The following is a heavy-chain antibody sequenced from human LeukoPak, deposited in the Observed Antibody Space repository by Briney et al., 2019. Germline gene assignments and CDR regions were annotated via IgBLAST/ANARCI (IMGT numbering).Heavy chain of an antibody. CDR2: ISYDGSNK. V-gene: IGHV3-30*10. D-gene: IGHD3-22*01. Sequence: GGSLRLSCAASGFTFSSYAMHWVRQAPGKGLEWVAVISYDGSNKYYTDSVKGRYTISRDNSKNTLYLQMNSLRAEDTAVYYCAGGYYDSSGRHIYLDYWGQGTLVTVSS. J-gene: IGHJ4*02. CDR3: AGGYYDSSGRHIYLDY. CDR1: GFTFSSYA.